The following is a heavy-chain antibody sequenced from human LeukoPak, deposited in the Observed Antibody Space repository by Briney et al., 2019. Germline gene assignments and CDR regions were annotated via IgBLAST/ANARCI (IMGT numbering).Heavy chain of an antibody. Sequence: SETLSLTCTASGGSISSYYWSWIRQPPGKGLEWIGEINHSGSTNYNPSLKSRVTISVDTSKNQFSLKLSSVTAADTAVYYCARGRPHITVEWGQGTLVTVSS. CDR3: ARGRPHITVE. D-gene: IGHD2-21*01. J-gene: IGHJ4*02. CDR1: GGSISSYY. CDR2: INHSGST. V-gene: IGHV4-34*01.